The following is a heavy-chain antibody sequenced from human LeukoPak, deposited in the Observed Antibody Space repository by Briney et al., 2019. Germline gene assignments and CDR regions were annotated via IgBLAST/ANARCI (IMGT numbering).Heavy chain of an antibody. V-gene: IGHV3-15*01. Sequence: GGSLRLSCAGSGFTFSNAWMTWVRQAPGKGLEWVGRFKSKVDGGTIDYAAPIKDRFIISRDDSKDTLYLQMIRLKSEDTAAYYCTTESGRGGSWGQGTLVTVSS. CDR2: FKSKVDGGTI. CDR3: TTESGRGGS. CDR1: GFTFSNAW. J-gene: IGHJ5*02. D-gene: IGHD2-15*01.